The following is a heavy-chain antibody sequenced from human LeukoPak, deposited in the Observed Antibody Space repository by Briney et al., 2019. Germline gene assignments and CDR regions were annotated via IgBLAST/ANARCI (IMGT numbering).Heavy chain of an antibody. D-gene: IGHD3-3*01. Sequence: GGSLRLSCAASGFTFSDYYMSWIRQAPGKGLEWVSYISSSGSTIYYADSVKGRFTISRDNAKNSLYLQMNSLRAEDTAVYYCARGYFSIITIFGVVIIQPPSRNDAFDIWGQGTMVTISS. V-gene: IGHV3-11*01. CDR2: ISSSGSTI. CDR3: ARGYFSIITIFGVVIIQPPSRNDAFDI. J-gene: IGHJ3*02. CDR1: GFTFSDYY.